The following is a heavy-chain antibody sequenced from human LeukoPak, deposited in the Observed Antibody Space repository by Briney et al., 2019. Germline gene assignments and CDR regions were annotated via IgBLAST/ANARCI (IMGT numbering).Heavy chain of an antibody. CDR2: IYHGGST. J-gene: IGHJ4*02. CDR3: ASSIIRVDDLSPVDY. D-gene: IGHD3-16*02. Sequence: SGTLSLTCAVSGGSISSSNWWSWVRQPPGKGLEWIGEIYHGGSTNYNPSLESRVTISVDKPKNQFSLKLSSVTAADTAVYYCASSIIRVDDLSPVDYWGRGTLVTVSS. V-gene: IGHV4-4*02. CDR1: GGSISSSNW.